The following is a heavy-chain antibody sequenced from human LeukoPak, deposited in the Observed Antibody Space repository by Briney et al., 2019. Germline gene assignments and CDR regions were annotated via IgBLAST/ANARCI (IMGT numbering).Heavy chain of an antibody. D-gene: IGHD3-22*01. CDR2: INPNTGGT. CDR1: GYTFTGYY. CDR3: AKLAYYYDSRRDAFDI. J-gene: IGHJ3*02. Sequence: ASVKVSCKASGYTFTGYYMHWVRQAPGQGLEWMGWINPNTGGTNYAQKFQGRVTMTRDTSISTAYMELSRLRSDDTAVYYCAKLAYYYDSRRDAFDIWGQGTMVTVSS. V-gene: IGHV1-2*02.